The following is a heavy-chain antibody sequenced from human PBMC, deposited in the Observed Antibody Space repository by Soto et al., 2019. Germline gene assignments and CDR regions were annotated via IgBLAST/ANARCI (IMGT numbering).Heavy chain of an antibody. V-gene: IGHV1-18*04. CDR2: ISVYNGNT. J-gene: IGHJ6*02. CDR1: GYTFATYG. Sequence: QVQLVQPGAEVKKPGASVKVSCNASGYTFATYGINWVRQAPGQVLEWMGWISVYNGNTKIAQKFQDRVTLTTYTSTTAAYMVLVSLTTADTAVYECARCYGAETRGGLLLVRSYPPAMDVWGQGTTVLVSS. CDR3: ARCYGAETRGGLLLVRSYPPAMDV. D-gene: IGHD2-2*01.